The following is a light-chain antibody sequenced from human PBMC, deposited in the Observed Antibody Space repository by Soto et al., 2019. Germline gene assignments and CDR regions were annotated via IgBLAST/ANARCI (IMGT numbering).Light chain of an antibody. Sequence: QSVLTQPPSASGTPGQRVTISCSGSNSNIGSNTVNWYQHLPGTAPKLLIHSDNQRASGVPDRLSGSKSGTSASLAISGLQYEDEANYYCASWDDRLNGPVFGGGTKLTVL. V-gene: IGLV1-44*01. CDR3: ASWDDRLNGPV. J-gene: IGLJ2*01. CDR1: NSNIGSNT. CDR2: SDN.